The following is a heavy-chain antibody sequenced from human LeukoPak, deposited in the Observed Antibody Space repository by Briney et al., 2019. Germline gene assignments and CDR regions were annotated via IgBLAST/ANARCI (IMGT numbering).Heavy chain of an antibody. CDR2: ISSSGSTI. CDR1: GFTFSSYE. V-gene: IGHV3-48*03. Sequence: QPGGPLRLSCAASGFTFSSYEMNWVRQAPGKGLEWVSYISSSGSTIFYADSVKGRFTISRDNGKNSLYLQMHSLRVEDTAVYYCARNGDYGGNWFDPWGQGTLVTVSS. J-gene: IGHJ5*02. CDR3: ARNGDYGGNWFDP. D-gene: IGHD4-17*01.